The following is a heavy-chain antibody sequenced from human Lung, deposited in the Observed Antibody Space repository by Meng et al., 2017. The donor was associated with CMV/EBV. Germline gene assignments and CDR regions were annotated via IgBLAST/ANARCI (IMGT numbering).Heavy chain of an antibody. CDR3: ARDPNEYGGFTLDN. V-gene: IGHV3-7*01. J-gene: IGHJ4*02. Sequence: GESLKISCVASGFSLSNYWMTWVRQAPGKALEWVANINQDGSQSYYVDSVRGRFTITRDNGGNSLYLQMNSLGGDDTAVYYCARDPNEYGGFTLDNWGQGIXVTVSS. D-gene: IGHD4/OR15-4a*01. CDR1: GFSLSNYW. CDR2: INQDGSQS.